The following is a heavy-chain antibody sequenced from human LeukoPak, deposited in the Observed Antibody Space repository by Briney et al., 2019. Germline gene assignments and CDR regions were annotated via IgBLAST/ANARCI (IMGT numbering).Heavy chain of an antibody. CDR3: AVGSVVGARYYYFDY. J-gene: IGHJ4*02. D-gene: IGHD1-26*01. Sequence: ASVKVSCKASGYTFTIYDINWVRQAPGQGLEWMGRVNPDSGNTNYAQKFQERVTITRDMSTSTAYMELSSLRSEDTAVYYCAVGSVVGARYYYFDYWGQGTLVTVSS. CDR1: GYTFTIYD. V-gene: IGHV1-8*03. CDR2: VNPDSGNT.